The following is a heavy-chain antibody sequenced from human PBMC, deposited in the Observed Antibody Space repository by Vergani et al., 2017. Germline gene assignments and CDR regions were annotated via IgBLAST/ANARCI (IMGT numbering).Heavy chain of an antibody. CDR1: GFTFDDYA. J-gene: IGHJ4*02. D-gene: IGHD3-16*01. CDR2: ISWNSGSI. V-gene: IGHV3-9*01. CDR3: TRDRLDDSYAYFDY. Sequence: EVQLVESGGGLVQPGRSLRLSCAASGFTFDDYAMHWVRQAPGKGLEWVSGISWNSGSIGYADSVKGRFTISRDNSKSIAYLQMSSLKAEDTAVYYCTRDRLDDSYAYFDYWGQGTLVTVSP.